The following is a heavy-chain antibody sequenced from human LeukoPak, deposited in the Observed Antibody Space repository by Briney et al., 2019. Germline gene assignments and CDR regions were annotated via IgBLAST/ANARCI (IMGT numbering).Heavy chain of an antibody. Sequence: GGSLRLSCAASGITFNTYWISWVRQAPGKGLEWLATINQDGGEKYYVDSVKGRFTISRDNAKNSLSLQMNSLRAEDTAVYYCAKGEYYYGSGSYYYWGQGTLVTVSS. CDR2: INQDGGEK. D-gene: IGHD3-10*01. J-gene: IGHJ4*02. CDR3: AKGEYYYGSGSYYY. CDR1: GITFNTYW. V-gene: IGHV3-7*02.